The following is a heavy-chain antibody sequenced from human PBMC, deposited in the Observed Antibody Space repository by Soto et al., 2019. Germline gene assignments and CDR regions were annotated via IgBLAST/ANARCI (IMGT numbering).Heavy chain of an antibody. CDR3: ARGQRYCSVIRLLGRLGR. Sequence: GGSLRLSCAGSGFSLSAYSMHWVRQAPGQGLEWVSSISSSTSYIYYADSVKGRFTITRDDATNSLYLQMNSLRAEDTAIYYCARGQRYCSVIRLLGRLGRWGQGTQGNGSS. CDR2: ISSSTSYI. V-gene: IGHV3-21*01. CDR1: GFSLSAYS. J-gene: IGHJ4*02. D-gene: IGHD3-16*02.